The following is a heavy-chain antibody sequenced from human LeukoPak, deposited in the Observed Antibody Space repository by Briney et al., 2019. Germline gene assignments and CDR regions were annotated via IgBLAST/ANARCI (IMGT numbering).Heavy chain of an antibody. CDR3: ARSGAEITRLYDY. CDR1: GYTFTSYY. Sequence: ASVKVSCKASGYTFTSYYMHWVRQAPGQGLEWMGIINPSGGSTSYAQKFQGRVTMTRDTSTSTVYMELRSLKSDDTAVYYCARSGAEITRLYDYWGQGTLVTVSS. D-gene: IGHD3-16*01. J-gene: IGHJ4*02. V-gene: IGHV1-46*01. CDR2: INPSGGST.